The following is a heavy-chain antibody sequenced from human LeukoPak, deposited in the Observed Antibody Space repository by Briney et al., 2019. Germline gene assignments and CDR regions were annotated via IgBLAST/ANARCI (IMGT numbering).Heavy chain of an antibody. CDR1: GGTFSSYA. CDR2: IIPIFGTA. D-gene: IGHD3-22*01. J-gene: IGHJ4*02. Sequence: SVTVSCTASGGTFSSYAISWVRQAPGQGLEWMGGIIPIFGTANYAQKFQGRVTITADESTSTAYMELSSLRSEDTAVYYCARGIPYYYDSSGYHPPDYWGQGALVTVSS. CDR3: ARGIPYYYDSSGYHPPDY. V-gene: IGHV1-69*01.